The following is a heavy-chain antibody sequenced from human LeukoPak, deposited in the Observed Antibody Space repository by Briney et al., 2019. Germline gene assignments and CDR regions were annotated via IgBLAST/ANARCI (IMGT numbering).Heavy chain of an antibody. CDR3: ARNPYHSSGYQDY. J-gene: IGHJ4*02. D-gene: IGHD3-22*01. Sequence: SQTLSLTCTVSGGSISNDNYYWSWIRQPAGKGLEWIGRIYTSGSTNYNPSLRSRVTISLDTSKNQFSLKLNSVSAADTAVYFCARNPYHSSGYQDYWGQGTLVIVSS. V-gene: IGHV4-61*02. CDR2: IYTSGST. CDR1: GGSISNDNYY.